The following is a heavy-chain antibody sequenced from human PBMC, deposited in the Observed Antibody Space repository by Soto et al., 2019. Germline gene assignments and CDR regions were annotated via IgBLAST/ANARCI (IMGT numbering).Heavy chain of an antibody. CDR3: ARRNIVVVPAAINSDWFDP. V-gene: IGHV1-46*01. CDR2: INPSGGST. Sequence: ASVKVSCKASGYTFTSYYIHWVRQAPGQGLEWMGIINPSGGSTSYAQKFQGRVTMTRDTSTSTVYMELSSLRSEDTAVYYCARRNIVVVPAAINSDWFDPWGQGTLVTVSS. D-gene: IGHD2-2*01. J-gene: IGHJ5*02. CDR1: GYTFTSYY.